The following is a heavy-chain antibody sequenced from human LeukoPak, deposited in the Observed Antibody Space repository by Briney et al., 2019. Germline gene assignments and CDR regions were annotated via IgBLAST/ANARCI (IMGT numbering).Heavy chain of an antibody. CDR1: GFTFSSCA. D-gene: IGHD6-13*01. CDR2: ISGSGGTT. J-gene: IGHJ4*02. CDR3: ARPPYGYSSSWYYFDY. Sequence: GGSLRLSCAASGFTFSSCAMSWVRQAPGKGLEWVSAISGSGGTTYYADPVKGRFTISRDTSKNTLYLQMNSLRAEDTAVYYCARPPYGYSSSWYYFDYWGQGTLVTVSS. V-gene: IGHV3-23*01.